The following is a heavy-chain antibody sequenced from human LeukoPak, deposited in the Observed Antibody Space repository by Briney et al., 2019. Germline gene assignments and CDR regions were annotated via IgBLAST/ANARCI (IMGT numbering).Heavy chain of an antibody. V-gene: IGHV3-48*01. J-gene: IGHJ4*02. CDR2: IHSSSSTI. CDR1: GFTFSTYN. CDR3: ARRAGAYSHPYDY. D-gene: IGHD4/OR15-4a*01. Sequence: PGGSLRLSCVASGFTFSTYNMNWVRQAPGKGLEWVSYIHSSSSTIYYSDSVKGRFTISRDNSKNTLYLQMNSLRAEDTAVYYCARRAGAYSHPYDYWGQGTLVTVSS.